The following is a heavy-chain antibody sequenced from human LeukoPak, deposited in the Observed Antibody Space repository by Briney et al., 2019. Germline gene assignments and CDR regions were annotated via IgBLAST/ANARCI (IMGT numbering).Heavy chain of an antibody. J-gene: IGHJ4*02. V-gene: IGHV1-69*04. D-gene: IGHD6-13*01. CDR3: AKTQQLAFDY. CDR1: GGTFSSYA. CDR2: IIPILGIA. Sequence: ASVKVSCKASGGTFSSYAISWVRQAPGQGLERMGRIIPILGIANYAQKFQGRVTITAGKSTSTAYMELSSLRSEDTAVYYCAKTQQLAFDYWGQGTLVTVSS.